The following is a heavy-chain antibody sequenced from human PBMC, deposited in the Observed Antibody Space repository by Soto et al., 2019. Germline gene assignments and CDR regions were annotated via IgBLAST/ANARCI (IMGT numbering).Heavy chain of an antibody. CDR2: IYSGGST. CDR3: AIARVADSSLDH. V-gene: IGHV3-53*01. D-gene: IGHD3-3*01. CDR1: GFTVSSNY. J-gene: IGHJ4*01. Sequence: PGGSLRLSCAASGFTVSSNYMSWVRQAPGKGLEWVSVIYSGGSTYYADSVKGRFTISRDNPENTLFLHMNSPRADDTAVYYCAIARVADSSLDHWGQGILVTVSS.